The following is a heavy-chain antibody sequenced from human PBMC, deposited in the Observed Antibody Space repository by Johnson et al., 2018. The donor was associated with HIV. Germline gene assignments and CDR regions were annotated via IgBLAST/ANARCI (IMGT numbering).Heavy chain of an antibody. CDR2: VRHDGSNT. Sequence: QVQLVESGGGVVRPGGSLRLSCEASSFTFSSYGIHWVRQAPGKGLEWVAFVRHDGSNTYYEDSVKGRFTISRDNSKNSLYLQMNSLRAEDTAVYYCARDALESPWGFDIWGQGTMVTVSS. D-gene: IGHD7-27*01. CDR3: ARDALESPWGFDI. V-gene: IGHV3-30*02. CDR1: SFTFSSYG. J-gene: IGHJ3*02.